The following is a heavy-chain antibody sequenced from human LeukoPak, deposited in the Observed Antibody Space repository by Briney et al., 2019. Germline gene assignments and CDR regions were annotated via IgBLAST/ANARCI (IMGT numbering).Heavy chain of an antibody. CDR2: INHSGST. CDR1: GGSFSGYY. V-gene: IGHV4-34*01. Sequence: SDTLPLTCAVYGGSFSGYYWSWIRQPPGKGLEWIGEINHSGSTNYSPSLKSRVTISVDTSKNQFSLKLSSVTAADTAVYYCARGPGIAVAVDYWGQGTLVTVSS. CDR3: ARGPGIAVAVDY. D-gene: IGHD6-19*01. J-gene: IGHJ4*02.